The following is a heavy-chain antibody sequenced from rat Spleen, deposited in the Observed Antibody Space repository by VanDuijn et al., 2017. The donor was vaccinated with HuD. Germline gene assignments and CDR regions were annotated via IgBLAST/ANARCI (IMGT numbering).Heavy chain of an antibody. Sequence: EVQLVESGGGLVQPGRSLKLSCAASGFTFSDYGMAWVRQAPTKGLEWVASISYDGGSTYYRYSVKCRFTISRDNAKSSLYLQMDSLRSEDTATYYCTTGHSTYSPFVYWGQGTLVTVSS. D-gene: IGHD1-2*01. J-gene: IGHJ3*01. CDR1: GFTFSDYG. CDR2: ISYDGGST. CDR3: TTGHSTYSPFVY. V-gene: IGHV5-20*01.